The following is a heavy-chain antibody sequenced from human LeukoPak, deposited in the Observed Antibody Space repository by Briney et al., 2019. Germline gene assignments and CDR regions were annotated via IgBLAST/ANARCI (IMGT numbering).Heavy chain of an antibody. D-gene: IGHD4-17*01. V-gene: IGHV4-31*03. J-gene: IGHJ4*02. CDR2: IYYSGST. CDR1: GGSISSGGYY. Sequence: SETLSLTCTVSGGSISSGGYYWSWIRQHPGKGLEWIGYIYYSGSTYYNPSLKSRVTISVDTSKNQFSLKLSSVTAADTAVYYCARGGDDDYVFDYWGQGTLVTVSS. CDR3: ARGGDDDYVFDY.